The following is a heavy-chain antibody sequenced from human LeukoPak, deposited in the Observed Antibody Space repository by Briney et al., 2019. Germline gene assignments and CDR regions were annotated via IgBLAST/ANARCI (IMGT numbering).Heavy chain of an antibody. CDR3: VGGGYCSGTSCAHYDGMDV. D-gene: IGHD2-2*01. V-gene: IGHV3-33*01. Sequence: GGSLRLSCAASGFSFSSYGMRWVRQAPGKGLKWVGDIWYDGSHTYYADSVKGRFTISRDNSMNTLYMQMNSLRGEDAAVYYCVGGGYCSGTSCAHYDGMDVWGQGTTVTVSS. J-gene: IGHJ6*02. CDR2: IWYDGSHT. CDR1: GFSFSSYG.